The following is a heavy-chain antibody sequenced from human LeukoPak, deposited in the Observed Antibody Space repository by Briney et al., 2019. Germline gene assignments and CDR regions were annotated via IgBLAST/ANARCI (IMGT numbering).Heavy chain of an antibody. V-gene: IGHV4-39*01. CDR3: ARQRGASIAARSHYYMDV. CDR1: GGSISSSSYY. J-gene: IGHJ6*03. Sequence: PSETLSLTCTVSGGSISSSSYYWGWIRQPPGKGLEWIGSIYYSGSTYYNPSLKSRVTISVDTSKNQFSLKLSSVTAADTAVYYCARQRGASIAARSHYYMDVWGKGTTVTVSS. CDR2: IYYSGST. D-gene: IGHD6-6*01.